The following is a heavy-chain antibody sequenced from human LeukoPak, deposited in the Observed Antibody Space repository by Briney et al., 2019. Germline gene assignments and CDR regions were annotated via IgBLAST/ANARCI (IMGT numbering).Heavy chain of an antibody. V-gene: IGHV4-61*02. CDR3: ARSSPVGATFYFDY. CDR1: GGSISSGSYY. D-gene: IGHD1-26*01. Sequence: SQTLSLXCTVSGGSISSGSYYWSWIRQPAGKGLEWIGRIYTSGITNYNPSLKSRVTISVDTSKNQFSLKLSSVTAADTAVYYCARSSPVGATFYFDYWGQGTLVTVSS. CDR2: IYTSGIT. J-gene: IGHJ4*02.